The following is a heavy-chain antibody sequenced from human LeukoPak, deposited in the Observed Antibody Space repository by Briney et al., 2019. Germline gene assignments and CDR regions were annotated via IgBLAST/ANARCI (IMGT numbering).Heavy chain of an antibody. D-gene: IGHD3-22*01. J-gene: IGHJ5*02. CDR2: MNPNNGHT. CDR1: GYTFTCYD. CDR3: ARMHYYDSSGDNWFDP. V-gene: IGHV1-8*01. Sequence: ASVKVSCKASGYTFTCYDINWVRQATGQGLEWMGWMNPNNGHTGYAQKFQGRVTMTRNTSITTAYMELSSLRSEDTAVYYCARMHYYDSSGDNWFDPWGQGTLVTVSS.